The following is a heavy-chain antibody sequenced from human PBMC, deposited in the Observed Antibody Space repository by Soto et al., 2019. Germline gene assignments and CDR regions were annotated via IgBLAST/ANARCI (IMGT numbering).Heavy chain of an antibody. D-gene: IGHD3-10*01. J-gene: IGHJ4*02. CDR1: GFTFRSYA. V-gene: IGHV3-23*01. CDR2: ISGRGGST. Sequence: GSLRLSCAASGFTFRSYAMSWVRQAPGKGLDWVSAISGRGGSTYYADSVKGRFTISRDNSKNTLYLQMNSLRAEDTAVYYCAIHGITMVRGVIITYPPDYWGQGTLVTVSS. CDR3: AIHGITMVRGVIITYPPDY.